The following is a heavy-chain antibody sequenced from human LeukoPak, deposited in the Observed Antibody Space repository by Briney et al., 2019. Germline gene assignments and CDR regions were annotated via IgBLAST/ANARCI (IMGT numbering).Heavy chain of an antibody. CDR1: GGAISSDY. J-gene: IGHJ4*02. CDR3: ARQGGSGSYIAY. V-gene: IGHV4-59*08. CDR2: IYYSGST. Sequence: SETLSLTCTVSGGAISSDYWSWIRQPPGKGLEWIGYIYYSGSTNYNPSLKSRVTISVDTSKNQFALKLSSVTAADTAMYYCARQGGSGSYIAYWGQGTLVTVSS. D-gene: IGHD3-10*01.